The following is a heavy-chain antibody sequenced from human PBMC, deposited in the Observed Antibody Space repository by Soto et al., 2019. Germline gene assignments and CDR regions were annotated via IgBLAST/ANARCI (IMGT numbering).Heavy chain of an antibody. CDR2: IYYGGTT. J-gene: IGHJ3*01. CDR3: AREAAGFDL. CDR1: GVTVSGDH. D-gene: IGHD6-13*01. Sequence: EMQLVETGGGFVQPGGSLRLSCAVSGVTVSGDHMSWVRQAPGKGLEWVSVIYYGGTTYYADSVQGRFTISRDNSKNTLYLHMNDLRADDTAVYYCAREAAGFDLWGQGTLVTVSS. V-gene: IGHV3-53*02.